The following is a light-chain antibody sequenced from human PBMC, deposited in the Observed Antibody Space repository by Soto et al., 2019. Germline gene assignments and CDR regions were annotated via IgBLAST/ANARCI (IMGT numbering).Light chain of an antibody. V-gene: IGLV2-23*01. CDR3: CSYAAGSAPYV. CDR1: SSDVGTYNL. Sequence: LTQPASVSGSPGQSITISCTGTSSDVGTYNLVSWYQQHPGKAPKLMLYEGSKRPSGVSNRFSGSNSGNTPSLTISGLQAEDEADYYCCSYAAGSAPYVFGTGTKVNVL. CDR2: EGS. J-gene: IGLJ1*01.